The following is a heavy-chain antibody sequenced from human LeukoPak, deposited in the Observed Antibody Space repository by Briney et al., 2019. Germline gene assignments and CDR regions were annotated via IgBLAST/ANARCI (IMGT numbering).Heavy chain of an antibody. CDR2: ISSSSSTI. V-gene: IGHV3-48*04. Sequence: GGSLRLSCAASGFTFSSYSMNWVRQAPGKGLEWVSYISSSSSTIYYADSVKGRFTISRDNAKNSLYLQMNSLRAEDTAVYYCARGQGPLWLDPWGQGTLVTVSS. CDR3: ARGQGPLWLDP. J-gene: IGHJ5*02. CDR1: GFTFSSYS.